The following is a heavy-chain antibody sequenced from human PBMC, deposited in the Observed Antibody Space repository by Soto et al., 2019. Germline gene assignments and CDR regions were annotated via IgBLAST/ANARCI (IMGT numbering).Heavy chain of an antibody. CDR3: ATPAGPHGSSVYVPS. CDR1: GFPFSVYV. Sequence: PGGSMILSCASSGFPFSVYVMHLVRQAPGKGLEWVAFISFDEIDKHYADSVKGRFTISRDTSMNTLYLQMSSLGPADTAVYYCATPAGPHGSSVYVPSWGQGNLVT. D-gene: IGHD6-25*01. V-gene: IGHV3-30*03. CDR2: ISFDEIDK. J-gene: IGHJ5*02.